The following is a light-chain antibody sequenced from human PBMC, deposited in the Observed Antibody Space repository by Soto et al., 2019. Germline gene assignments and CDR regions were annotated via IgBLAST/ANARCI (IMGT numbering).Light chain of an antibody. CDR1: QTVTRSY. V-gene: IGKV3-20*01. Sequence: EIVLTQSPGTMSLSPGERVTLSCSGSQTVTRSYLAWYQQKPGQAPRLLIYGASIRATGIPYRFSGSRSGTDFTLTISSLEPEDFAVYYCQQYGTLPRTFGQGTKVDI. CDR3: QQYGTLPRT. CDR2: GAS. J-gene: IGKJ1*01.